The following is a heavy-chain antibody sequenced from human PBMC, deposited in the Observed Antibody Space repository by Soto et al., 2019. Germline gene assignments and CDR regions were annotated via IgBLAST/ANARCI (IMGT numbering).Heavy chain of an antibody. D-gene: IGHD2-21*02. CDR1: GYTFSSYY. J-gene: IGHJ1*01. CDR2: INPSGGYT. V-gene: IGHV1-46*03. Sequence: ASVKVSCKASGYTFSSYYMNWVRQAPGQGLEWLGIINPSGGYTTYAQRFLGRVTMTSDTSTSTVHMELGSLTSEDTAVYYCARGEGNVVVPAPYDHRAQRTPVPVSS. CDR3: ARGEGNVVVPAPYDH.